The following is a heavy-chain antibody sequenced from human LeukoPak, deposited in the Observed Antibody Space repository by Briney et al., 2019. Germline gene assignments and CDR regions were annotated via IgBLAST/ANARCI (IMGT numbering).Heavy chain of an antibody. Sequence: SETLSLTCTVSGGSISSSSYYWGWIRQPPGKGLEWIGSIYYSGSTYYNPTLKSRVTISVDTSKNQFSLKLSSVTAADTAVYYCARGWFGELTTGDYWGQGALVTVSS. CDR1: GGSISSSSYY. D-gene: IGHD3-10*01. V-gene: IGHV4-39*07. CDR3: ARGWFGELTTGDY. J-gene: IGHJ4*02. CDR2: IYYSGST.